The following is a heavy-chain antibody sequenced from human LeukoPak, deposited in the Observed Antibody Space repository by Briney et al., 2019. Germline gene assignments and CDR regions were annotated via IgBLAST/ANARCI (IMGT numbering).Heavy chain of an antibody. J-gene: IGHJ3*02. CDR2: INSNSGGT. D-gene: IGHD3-22*01. V-gene: IGHV1-2*02. CDR3: ARASLSSYYDSSGPDAFDI. CDR1: GYTFTGYY. Sequence: ASVKVSCKASGYTFTGYYMHWVRQAPGQGLEWMGWINSNSGGTNYAQKFQGRVTMTRDTSISTAYMELSRLRSDDTAVYHCARASLSSYYDSSGPDAFDIWGQGTMVTVSS.